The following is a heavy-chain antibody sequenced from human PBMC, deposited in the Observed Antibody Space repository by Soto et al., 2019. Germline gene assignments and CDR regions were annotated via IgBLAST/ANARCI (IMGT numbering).Heavy chain of an antibody. V-gene: IGHV1-69*06. D-gene: IGHD2-15*01. J-gene: IGHJ6*02. CDR1: GGTFSSYA. CDR2: IIPIFGTA. CDR3: AKIVVVVAANGANCYYGMDV. Sequence: SVKVSCKASGGTFSSYAISWVRQAPGQGLEWMGGIIPIFGTANYAQKFQGRVTITADKSTSTAYMELSSLRSEDTAVYYCAKIVVVVAANGANCYYGMDVWGQGTTVTVYS.